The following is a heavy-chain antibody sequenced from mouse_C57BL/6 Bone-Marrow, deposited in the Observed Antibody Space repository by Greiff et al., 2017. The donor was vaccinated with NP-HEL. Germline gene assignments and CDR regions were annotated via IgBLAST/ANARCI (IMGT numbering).Heavy chain of an antibody. CDR1: GFTFSDYG. D-gene: IGHD1-1*01. CDR2: ISSGSSTI. CDR3: ARHYYGSSYFLDY. V-gene: IGHV5-17*01. J-gene: IGHJ2*01. Sequence: EVQRVESGGGLVKPGGSLKLSCAASGFTFSDYGMHWVRQAPEKGLEWVAYISSGSSTIYYADTVKGRFTISRDNAKNTLFLQMTSLRSEDTAMYYCARHYYGSSYFLDYWGQGTTLTVSS.